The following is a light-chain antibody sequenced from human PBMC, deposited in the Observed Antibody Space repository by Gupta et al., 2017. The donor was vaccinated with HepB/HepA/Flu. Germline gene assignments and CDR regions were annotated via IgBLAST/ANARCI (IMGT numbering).Light chain of an antibody. V-gene: IGKV4-1*01. CDR2: WAS. CDR3: QQYYSTPCS. CDR1: QSVLYSSNNKNY. J-gene: IGKJ2*04. Sequence: DIVMTQSPDSLAVSLGERATLNCKSSQSVLYSSNNKNYLAWYQQKPGQPPKLLLYWASTRESGVPDRFSGSGSGTDFTLTISSLQAEDVAVYYCQQYYSTPCSFGQGTKLEIK.